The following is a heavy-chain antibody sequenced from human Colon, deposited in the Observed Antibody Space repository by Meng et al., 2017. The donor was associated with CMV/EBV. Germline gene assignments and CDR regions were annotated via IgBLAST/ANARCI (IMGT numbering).Heavy chain of an antibody. CDR1: GYMFINYG. V-gene: IGHV1-18*01. CDR3: ARFYGSGSFYFDY. CDR2: MSAYDGET. D-gene: IGHD3-10*01. J-gene: IGHJ4*02. Sequence: ASVKVSCKASGYMFINYGITWVRQAPGQGPEWMGWMSAYDGETKYAQKFQGRLTLTTDTSTSTAFMELSRLRSDDTAVYYCARFYGSGSFYFDYWGQGTLVTVSS.